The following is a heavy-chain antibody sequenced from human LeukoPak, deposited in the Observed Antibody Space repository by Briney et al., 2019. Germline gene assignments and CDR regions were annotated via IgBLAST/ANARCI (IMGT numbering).Heavy chain of an antibody. CDR3: AKDSRGTTTTIYYFDC. J-gene: IGHJ4*02. D-gene: IGHD4-17*01. CDR1: GFTFSTYA. CDR2: NSGGGSYT. V-gene: IGHV3-23*01. Sequence: GGSLRLSCAASGFTFSTYAMTWVRQAPGKGLEWVSGNSGGGSYTYYADSVKGRFTISRDNSKNTLSLQMNSLRAEDTAVYYCAKDSRGTTTTIYYFDCWGQGTLVTVSS.